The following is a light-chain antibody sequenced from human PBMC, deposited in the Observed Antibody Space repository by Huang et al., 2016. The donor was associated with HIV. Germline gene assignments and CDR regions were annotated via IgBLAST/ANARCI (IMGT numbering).Light chain of an antibody. CDR2: GVS. J-gene: IGKJ5*01. Sequence: IQLTQSPTSLSASVGDRVAIACRASQAIGTYLNWFQQKPGRAPKLRISGVSSLHTGVPSRFIGSGSGTEFTLTIRGLQFDDFATYFCQQSYSALITFGQGTRLEI. CDR1: QAIGTY. V-gene: IGKV1-39*01. CDR3: QQSYSALIT.